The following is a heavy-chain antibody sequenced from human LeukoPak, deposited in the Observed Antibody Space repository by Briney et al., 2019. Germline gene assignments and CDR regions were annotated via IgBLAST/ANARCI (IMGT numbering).Heavy chain of an antibody. CDR2: INPNSGGT. Sequence: GASVKVSCKASGYTFTGYYMPWARQAPGQGLEWMGWINPNSGGTNYAQKFQGRVTMTRDTSISTAYMELSRLRSDDTAVYYCATSTIFGVVPLGYWGQGTLVTVSS. CDR3: ATSTIFGVVPLGY. V-gene: IGHV1-2*02. CDR1: GYTFTGYY. D-gene: IGHD3-3*01. J-gene: IGHJ4*02.